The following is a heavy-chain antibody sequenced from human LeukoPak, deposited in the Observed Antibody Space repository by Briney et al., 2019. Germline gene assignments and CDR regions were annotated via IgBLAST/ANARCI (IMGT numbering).Heavy chain of an antibody. Sequence: ASVKVSCKACGYTFTGYYMHWVRQAPGQGLEWMGWINPNSGGTNYAQKFQGRVTMTRDTSISTAYMELSRLRSDDTAVYYCAREGRLIAARPGVDYWGQGTLVTVSS. D-gene: IGHD6-6*01. CDR2: INPNSGGT. V-gene: IGHV1-2*02. J-gene: IGHJ4*02. CDR1: GYTFTGYY. CDR3: AREGRLIAARPGVDY.